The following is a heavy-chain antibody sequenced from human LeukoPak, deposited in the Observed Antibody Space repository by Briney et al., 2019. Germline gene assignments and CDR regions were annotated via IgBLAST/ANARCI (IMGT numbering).Heavy chain of an antibody. Sequence: SETLSLTCTVSGGSISRSGYYWGWIRQPPGKGLEWIGSVYYSGSTYYNPSLKSRVTISVDTPKNQVPLKLSSVTAADTAVYYCARDEYESSGYYYGDAFDVWGQGTEVTVSS. J-gene: IGHJ3*01. CDR2: VYYSGST. D-gene: IGHD3-22*01. V-gene: IGHV4-39*06. CDR3: ARDEYESSGYYYGDAFDV. CDR1: GGSISRSGYY.